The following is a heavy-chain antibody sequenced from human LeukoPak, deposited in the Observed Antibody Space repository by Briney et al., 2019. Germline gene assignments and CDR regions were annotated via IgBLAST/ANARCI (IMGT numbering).Heavy chain of an antibody. CDR1: GGSMKRSY. CDR2: IDDSRNT. D-gene: IGHD2-2*01. V-gene: IGHV4-59*01. J-gene: IGHJ6*03. CDR3: ARDSSPAALPYMDA. Sequence: PSETLSLTCLVSGGSMKRSYWTWIRQAPGKGLEWIGNIDDSRNTNYSPSLKSRVTISLDTSKNQFSLRGTSVTAAARGLYFCARDSSPAALPYMDAWGKGTTVTVSS.